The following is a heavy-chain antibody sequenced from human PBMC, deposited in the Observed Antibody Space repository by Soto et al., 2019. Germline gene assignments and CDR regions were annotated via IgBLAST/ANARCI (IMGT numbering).Heavy chain of an antibody. CDR3: ARAKYYDFWSGYYKTPTYNWFDP. CDR1: GFTVSSNY. V-gene: IGHV3-66*01. D-gene: IGHD3-3*01. CDR2: IYSGGST. J-gene: IGHJ5*02. Sequence: GGSLRLSCAASGFTVSSNYMSWVRQAPGKGLEWVSVIYSGGSTYYADSVKGRFTISRDNSKNTLYLQMNSLRAEDTAVYYCARAKYYDFWSGYYKTPTYNWFDPWGQGTLVTVSS.